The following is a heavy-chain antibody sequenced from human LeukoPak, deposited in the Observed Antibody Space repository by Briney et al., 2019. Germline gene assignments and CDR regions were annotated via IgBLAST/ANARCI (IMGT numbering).Heavy chain of an antibody. Sequence: GGSLRLSCAASGFTFSSYAMHWVRQAPGKGLEWVAVISYDGSNKYYADSVKGRFTISRDNSKNTLYLQMNSLRAEDTAVYYCARDPTGVRYSDWGQGTLVTVSS. CDR3: ARDPTGVRYSD. V-gene: IGHV3-30*14. J-gene: IGHJ4*02. CDR1: GFTFSSYA. CDR2: ISYDGSNK. D-gene: IGHD3-9*01.